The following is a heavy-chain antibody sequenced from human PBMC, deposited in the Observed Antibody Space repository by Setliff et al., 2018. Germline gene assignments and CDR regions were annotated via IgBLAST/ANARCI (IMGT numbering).Heavy chain of an antibody. D-gene: IGHD3-9*01. CDR1: GYIFNSYG. Sequence: RASVKVSCKASGYIFNSYGIAWVRQAPGQGLEWMGWISPYNGKTNHAQNLQGRVAMTTDTSTSTAYMELRSLRSDDTAVYYCARSSGPRVVLAADFDSWGQGTLVTVSS. J-gene: IGHJ4*02. V-gene: IGHV1-18*01. CDR2: ISPYNGKT. CDR3: ARSSGPRVVLAADFDS.